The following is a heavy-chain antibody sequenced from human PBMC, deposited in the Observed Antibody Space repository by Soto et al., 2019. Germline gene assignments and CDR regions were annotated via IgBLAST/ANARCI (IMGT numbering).Heavy chain of an antibody. CDR3: VRTSLVVAAATREDY. V-gene: IGHV3-74*01. CDR1: GSTFSSYW. J-gene: IGHJ4*02. CDR2: INSDGSST. D-gene: IGHD2-15*01. Sequence: EVQLVESGGGLVQPGGSLRLSCAASGSTFSSYWMHWVRQAPGKGLVWVSRINSDGSSTSYADSVKGRLTISRDNAKNTLYLQMNSLRAEDTAVYYCVRTSLVVAAATREDYWGQGTLVTVSS.